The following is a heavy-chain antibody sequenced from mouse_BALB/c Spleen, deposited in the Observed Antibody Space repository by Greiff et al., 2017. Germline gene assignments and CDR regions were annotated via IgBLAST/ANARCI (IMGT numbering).Heavy chain of an antibody. J-gene: IGHJ4*01. D-gene: IGHD2-3*01. Sequence: EVQLQQSGAELVRPGALVKLSCKASGFNIKDYYMHWVKQRPEQGLEWIGWIDPENGNTIYDPKFQGKASITADTSSNTAYLQLSSLTSEDTAVYYCARRGYYIMDYWGQGTSVTVSS. CDR2: IDPENGNT. CDR1: GFNIKDYY. CDR3: ARRGYYIMDY. V-gene: IGHV14-1*02.